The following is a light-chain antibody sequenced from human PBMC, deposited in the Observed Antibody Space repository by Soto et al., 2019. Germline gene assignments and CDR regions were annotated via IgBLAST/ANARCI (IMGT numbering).Light chain of an antibody. J-gene: IGLJ1*01. CDR3: AAWDDSLNEYV. V-gene: IGLV1-44*01. CDR1: SSNIGRNS. Sequence: QSVLTQAPSVSGTPGQRVTITCSGSSSNIGRNSVNWYHHLPGTAPKLLTHGNNHRPSGVPDRFSGSKSGTSASLAISGLQPEDEADYCCAAWDDSLNEYVFGDGTRSPS. CDR2: GNN.